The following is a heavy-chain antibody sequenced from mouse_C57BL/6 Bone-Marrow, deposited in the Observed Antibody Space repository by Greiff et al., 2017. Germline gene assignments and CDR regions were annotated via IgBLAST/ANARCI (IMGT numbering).Heavy chain of an antibody. D-gene: IGHD2-4*01. V-gene: IGHV14-3*01. CDR2: IDPANGNT. Sequence: EVQLVESVAELVRPGASVKLSCTASGFNIKNTYMHWVKQRPEQGLEWIGRIDPANGNTKYAPKFQGKATITADTSSSTAYLQLSSLTSEDTAIYYCARGYYDYERAMDYWGQGTSVTVSS. J-gene: IGHJ4*01. CDR1: GFNIKNTY. CDR3: ARGYYDYERAMDY.